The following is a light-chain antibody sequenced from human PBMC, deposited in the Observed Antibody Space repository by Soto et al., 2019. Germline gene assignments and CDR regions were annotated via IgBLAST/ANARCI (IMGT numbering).Light chain of an antibody. CDR1: QDISKF. Sequence: HCAHPLFVSIGKRSPFTWQASQDISKFLNWCQHKPGHAPSLLIYDASKSHFGVPSRFSGSGSETAYTFTISSLQAEDDATDYCQQYESRPYTFGHGTKVDI. J-gene: IGKJ3*01. CDR2: DAS. V-gene: IGKV1-33*01. CDR3: QQYESRPYT.